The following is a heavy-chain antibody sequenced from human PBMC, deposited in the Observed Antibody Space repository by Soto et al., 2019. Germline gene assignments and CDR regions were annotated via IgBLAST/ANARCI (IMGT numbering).Heavy chain of an antibody. CDR1: GFTFSSYA. CDR3: ARGGLRFLGWLAYGMDV. CDR2: ISYDGSNK. D-gene: IGHD3-3*01. V-gene: IGHV3-30-3*01. J-gene: IGHJ6*02. Sequence: QVQLVESGGGVVQPGRSLRLSCAASGFTFSSYAMHWVRQAPGKGLEWVAVISYDGSNKYYADSVKGRFTISRDNSKNTLYPQMNSLRAEDTAVYYCARGGLRFLGWLAYGMDVWGQGTTVTVSS.